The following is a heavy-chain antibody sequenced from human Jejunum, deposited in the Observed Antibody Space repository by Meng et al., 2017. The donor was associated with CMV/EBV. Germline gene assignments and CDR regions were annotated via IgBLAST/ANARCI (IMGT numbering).Heavy chain of an antibody. D-gene: IGHD3-10*01. CDR3: ARHMIRGVDFDS. CDR2: IFPGDSDT. V-gene: IGHV5-51*01. Sequence: GSGYRFGIYWIAWVRQKPRKGLEYMGMIFPGDSDTRYSPSFEGQVTISADKSINTAYLQWSSLKASDTAMYYCARHMIRGVDFDSWGQGTLVTVSS. J-gene: IGHJ4*02. CDR1: GYRFGIYW.